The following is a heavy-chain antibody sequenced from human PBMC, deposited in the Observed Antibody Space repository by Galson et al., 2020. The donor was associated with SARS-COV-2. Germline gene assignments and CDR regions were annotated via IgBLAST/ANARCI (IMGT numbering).Heavy chain of an antibody. Sequence: SETLSLTCTVSGYSVSTTNYWGCVRQPPGRGLEWIGSVYPSGTTYYNPSLKSRVTISVDTSKNQFSLRLDSVTAADTALYYCARQGVNMIVLFTGPGCYFDLWGRGTLVTVSS. J-gene: IGHJ2*01. CDR2: VYPSGTT. CDR1: GYSVSTTNY. CDR3: ARQGVNMIVLFTGPGCYFDL. D-gene: IGHD3-22*01. V-gene: IGHV4-38-2*02.